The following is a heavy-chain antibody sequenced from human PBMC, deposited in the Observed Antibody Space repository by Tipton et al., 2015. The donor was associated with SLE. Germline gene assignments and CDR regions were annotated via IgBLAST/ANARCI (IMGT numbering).Heavy chain of an antibody. Sequence: QSGAEVKKPGASVKVSCKASGYTFTGYYMHWVRQAPGQGLEWMGRINPNSGGTNYAQKFQGRATMTRDTSISTAYMELSRLRSDDTAVYYCARGPYCGGDCYWVMGYWGQGTLVTVSS. J-gene: IGHJ4*02. CDR3: ARGPYCGGDCYWVMGY. CDR2: INPNSGGT. V-gene: IGHV1-2*06. CDR1: GYTFTGYY. D-gene: IGHD2-21*01.